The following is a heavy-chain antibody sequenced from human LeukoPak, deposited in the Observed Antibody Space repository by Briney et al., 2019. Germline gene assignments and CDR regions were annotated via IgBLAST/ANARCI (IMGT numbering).Heavy chain of an antibody. CDR2: IYRDGSS. CDR3: ARSFYDILIGYYQYFDY. V-gene: IGHV3-66*01. CDR1: GLSVSSNY. J-gene: IGHJ4*01. Sequence: GGSLRLSCVASGLSVSSNYMSWVRQAPGKGLEWVAVIYRDGSSYYAESVKGRFTISRDNSKNTLYIQMNSLRAEDTAVYYCARSFYDILIGYYQYFDYWGHGTLVTVPS. D-gene: IGHD3-9*01.